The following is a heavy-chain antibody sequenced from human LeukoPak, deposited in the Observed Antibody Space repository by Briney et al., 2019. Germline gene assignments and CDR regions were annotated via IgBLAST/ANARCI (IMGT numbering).Heavy chain of an antibody. D-gene: IGHD6-19*01. CDR1: GGSISSYY. CDR3: ARFTPYSSGFDY. V-gene: IGHV4-59*01. J-gene: IGHJ4*02. Sequence: SETLSLTSTVSGGSISSYYWSWIRQPPGKGLEWIGYTYYSGSTNYNPSLKSRVTISVDTSKNQFSLKLSSVTAADTAVYYCARFTPYSSGFDYWGQGTLVTVSS. CDR2: TYYSGST.